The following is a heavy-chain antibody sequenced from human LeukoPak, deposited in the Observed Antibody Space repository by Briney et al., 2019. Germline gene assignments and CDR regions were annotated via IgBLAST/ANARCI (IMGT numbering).Heavy chain of an antibody. Sequence: PSETLSLTCSVSGDSIIGYYWGWIRQPPGKGLEWIGNIYYTGNTYYNSSLKSRVTISLDTSKNQFSLKVISMSAADTAAYYCTKSDGYGLIRICGRGTMVTVSS. J-gene: IGHJ3*02. CDR3: TKSDGYGLIRI. CDR2: IYYTGNT. CDR1: GDSIIGYY. V-gene: IGHV4-39*07. D-gene: IGHD3-10*01.